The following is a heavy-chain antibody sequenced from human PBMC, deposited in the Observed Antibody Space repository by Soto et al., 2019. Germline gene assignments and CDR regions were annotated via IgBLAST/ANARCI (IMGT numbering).Heavy chain of an antibody. V-gene: IGHV2-5*02. J-gene: IGHJ6*02. CDR1: GLSLSTTGGG. D-gene: IGHD2-21*02. CDR2: SYWDDDK. Sequence: QITLKESGPTLVKPTQTLTLTCTFSGLSLSTTGGGVGGIRQPPGKALEWLALSYWDDDKRYSPSLKSRLTITKDTSKNQVVLTMTNMDPVDTATYYCVQSRCGGDCLQSYSSNSYYGLDVWGQGTTVTVSS. CDR3: VQSRCGGDCLQSYSSNSYYGLDV.